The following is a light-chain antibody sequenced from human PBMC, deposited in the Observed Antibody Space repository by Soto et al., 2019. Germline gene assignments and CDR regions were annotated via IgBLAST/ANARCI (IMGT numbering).Light chain of an antibody. CDR1: QSLSTDY. Sequence: EIVLTQSPGTLSLSPGERATLSCRASQSLSTDYLAWYQQKPGQAPRLLIYAASIRATGIPDRFSGSGSGTDITLTISRLEPEDSALYYCQQYGPSPMYTFGQGTRLEIK. J-gene: IGKJ2*01. CDR2: AAS. V-gene: IGKV3-20*01. CDR3: QQYGPSPMYT.